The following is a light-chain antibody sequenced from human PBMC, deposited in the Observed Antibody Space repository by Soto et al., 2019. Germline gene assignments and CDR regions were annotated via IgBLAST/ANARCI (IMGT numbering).Light chain of an antibody. CDR2: TAS. CDR3: QQANSFPLT. V-gene: IGKV1-12*01. Sequence: DIQMTQSPSSVSASVGDRVTITCRASQGISSRLACYQRKPGKAPKLLIYTASSLQSGVPSRFSGSGSETDFTLTISSLQPEDFATYYCQQANSFPLTFGGGTKVEIK. J-gene: IGKJ4*01. CDR1: QGISSR.